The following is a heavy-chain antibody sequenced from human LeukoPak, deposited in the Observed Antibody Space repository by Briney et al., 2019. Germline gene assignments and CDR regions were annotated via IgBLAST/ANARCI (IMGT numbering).Heavy chain of an antibody. D-gene: IGHD3-22*01. CDR3: ARADYHDSSGYYPLSY. CDR2: IYHSGST. CDR1: GDSISSGDYY. V-gene: IGHV4-30-4*01. Sequence: SETLSLTCTVSGDSISSGDYYWSWIRQPPGKGLEWIGYIYHSGSTYYNPSLKSRVTISVDTSKNQFSLKLSSVTAADTAVYYCARADYHDSSGYYPLSYWGQGTLVTVSS. J-gene: IGHJ4*02.